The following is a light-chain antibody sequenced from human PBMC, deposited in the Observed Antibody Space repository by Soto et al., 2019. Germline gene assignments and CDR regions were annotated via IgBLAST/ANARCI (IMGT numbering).Light chain of an antibody. CDR3: QQYGSSPSYT. CDR2: GAS. Sequence: EIVLTQSPGTLSLSPGERATLSCRASQSVSTRYLAWYRQKPGQAPRLLIYGASSRATGIPDRFSGSGSGTDFTLSISRLEPEDSAVYYCQQYGSSPSYTFGQGTKLEIK. V-gene: IGKV3-20*01. CDR1: QSVSTRY. J-gene: IGKJ2*01.